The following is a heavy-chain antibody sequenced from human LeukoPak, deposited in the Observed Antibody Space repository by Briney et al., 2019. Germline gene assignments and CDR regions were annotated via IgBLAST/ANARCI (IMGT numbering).Heavy chain of an antibody. J-gene: IGHJ4*02. CDR3: ARVAPYWIPGTPSLFDS. V-gene: IGHV3-7*01. Sequence: QPGGSLRLSCAASGFTFSTYWMSWVRQAPGKGLEWGANIKQDGSEKYYVDSVKGRFTSSRDNAKNALFLQLNSLRADDPAVYYCARVAPYWIPGTPSLFDSWGQGSLLTDSS. D-gene: IGHD1-20*01. CDR1: GFTFSTYW. CDR2: IKQDGSEK.